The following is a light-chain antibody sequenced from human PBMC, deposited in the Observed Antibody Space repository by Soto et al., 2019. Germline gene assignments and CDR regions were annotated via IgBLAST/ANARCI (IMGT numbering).Light chain of an antibody. Sequence: EIVLTQSPGTLSLSPGEIATLSCRASQSVSSSYLAWYQQKPGQAPRLLIYGASSRATGIPDRCSGSGSGTDFTLTISRLEPEDFAVYYCQQYGSSPQYTFGQGTKLEIK. CDR2: GAS. CDR1: QSVSSSY. V-gene: IGKV3-20*01. CDR3: QQYGSSPQYT. J-gene: IGKJ2*01.